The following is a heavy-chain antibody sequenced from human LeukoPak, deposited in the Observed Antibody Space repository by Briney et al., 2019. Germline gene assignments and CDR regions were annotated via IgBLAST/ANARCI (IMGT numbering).Heavy chain of an antibody. CDR1: GFTVSSNY. V-gene: IGHV3-66*02. J-gene: IGHJ4*02. Sequence: GGSLRLSCAASGFTVSSNYMSWVRQAPGKGLEWVSVIYSGGSTYYADSVKGRFTISRDNSKNTLYLQMNSLRAEDTAVYYCARDGRGSYTGGFDYWGQGTLVTVSS. CDR2: IYSGGST. D-gene: IGHD1-26*01. CDR3: ARDGRGSYTGGFDY.